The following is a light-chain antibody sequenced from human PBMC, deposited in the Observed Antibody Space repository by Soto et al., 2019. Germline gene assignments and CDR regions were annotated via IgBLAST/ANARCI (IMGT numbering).Light chain of an antibody. Sequence: EIVLTQSPGTLSLSPGESATLSCRASQFVNNTHLDLYQQRPGQAPRLLVYGASTRATGIPDRFTGSGSGTDFTLAINRLEPEDFAVYYCQQYGDSPPYPFSQGSKLQMK. CDR1: QFVNNTH. V-gene: IGKV3-20*01. CDR3: QQYGDSPPYP. CDR2: GAS. J-gene: IGKJ2*01.